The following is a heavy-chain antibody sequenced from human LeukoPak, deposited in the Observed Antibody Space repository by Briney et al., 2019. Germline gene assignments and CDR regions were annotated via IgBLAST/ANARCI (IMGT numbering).Heavy chain of an antibody. CDR2: IIPIFGTA. D-gene: IGHD2-2*01. CDR3: ARDGWGIVVVPAPFGYFDY. V-gene: IGHV1-69*13. Sequence: ASVKVSCKASGGTFSSYAISWVRQAPGQGLEWMGGIIPIFGTANYAQKFQGRITITADESTSTAYMELSSLRSEDTAVYYCARDGWGIVVVPAPFGYFDYWGQGTLVTVSS. CDR1: GGTFSSYA. J-gene: IGHJ4*02.